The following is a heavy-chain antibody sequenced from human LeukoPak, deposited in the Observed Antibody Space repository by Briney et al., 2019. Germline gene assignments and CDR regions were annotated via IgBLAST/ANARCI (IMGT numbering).Heavy chain of an antibody. Sequence: GASVKVSCKASGGTFSSYAISWVRQAPGQGLEWMGRINPNSGDTNYAQKFQGRVTMTRDTSISTAYMELSRLRSDDTAVYYCARDYCSSTSCLFSYWGQGTLVTVSS. CDR2: INPNSGDT. V-gene: IGHV1-2*06. D-gene: IGHD2-2*01. CDR1: GGTFSSYA. CDR3: ARDYCSSTSCLFSY. J-gene: IGHJ4*02.